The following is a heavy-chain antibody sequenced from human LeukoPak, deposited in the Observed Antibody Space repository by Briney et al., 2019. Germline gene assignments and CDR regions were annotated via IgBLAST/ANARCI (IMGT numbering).Heavy chain of an antibody. D-gene: IGHD2-2*01. CDR2: ISSSSSYI. V-gene: IGHV3-21*01. CDR3: AREGIVPAARDYNYYYGREV. Sequence: TGGSLRLSCAASGFTFSSYSMNWVRQAPGKGLEWVSSISSSSSYIYYADSVKGRFTISRDNAKNSLYLQMNSLRAEDTAVYYGAREGIVPAARDYNYYYGREVWGKGTTVTVSS. CDR1: GFTFSSYS. J-gene: IGHJ6*04.